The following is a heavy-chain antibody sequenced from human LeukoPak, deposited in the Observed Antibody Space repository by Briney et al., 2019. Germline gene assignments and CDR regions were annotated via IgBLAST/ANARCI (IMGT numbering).Heavy chain of an antibody. CDR2: INPNSGGT. V-gene: IGHV1-2*02. CDR3: ARDPHLYYDSSGYYYYYYYYMDV. Sequence: ASVKVSCKASGYTFTGYYMHWVRQAPGQGLEWMGWINPNSGGTNYAQKFQGRVTMTRDTSISTAYMELSRLRSDDTAVYYCARDPHLYYDSSGYYYYYYYYMDVWGKGTTVTVSS. D-gene: IGHD3-22*01. J-gene: IGHJ6*03. CDR1: GYTFTGYY.